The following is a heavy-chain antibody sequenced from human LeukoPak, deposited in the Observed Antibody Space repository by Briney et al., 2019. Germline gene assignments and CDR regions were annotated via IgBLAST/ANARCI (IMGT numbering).Heavy chain of an antibody. Sequence: GGSLRLSCAASGFTVSSNYMSWVRQAPGKGLEWVSVIYSGGSTYYADSVKGRFTISRDNSKNTLYLQMNSLRAEDTAVYYCAREGTVTTQPYYYGMDVWGQGTTVTVSS. V-gene: IGHV3-66*02. CDR2: IYSGGST. D-gene: IGHD4-17*01. J-gene: IGHJ6*02. CDR1: GFTVSSNY. CDR3: AREGTVTTQPYYYGMDV.